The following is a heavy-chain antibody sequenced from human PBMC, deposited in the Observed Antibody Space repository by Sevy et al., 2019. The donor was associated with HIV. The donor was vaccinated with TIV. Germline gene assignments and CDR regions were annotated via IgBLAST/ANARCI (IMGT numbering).Heavy chain of an antibody. CDR3: AREVGATTYAFDL. D-gene: IGHD1-26*01. Sequence: GGSLRLSCAASGFTVSSNYMSWVRQAPGKGLEWVSVIYSGGSTYYPDSVKGRFTISRDNSKNTLYLQMNSLRAEDTAVYYCAREVGATTYAFDLWGQGTMVTVSS. J-gene: IGHJ3*01. V-gene: IGHV3-53*01. CDR1: GFTVSSNY. CDR2: IYSGGST.